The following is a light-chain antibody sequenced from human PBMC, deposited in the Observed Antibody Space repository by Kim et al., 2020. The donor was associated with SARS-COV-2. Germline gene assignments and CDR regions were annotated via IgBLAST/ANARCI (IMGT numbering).Light chain of an antibody. Sequence: SASIGDRVTLTGRESQGITNSVAWYQQKSGTPPHLLIYDASTLQSGVPSRFSGSGSGTHFTLTINSLQPEDFATYYCQQFHSYPLTFGGGTKLEIK. J-gene: IGKJ4*01. V-gene: IGKV1-13*02. CDR3: QQFHSYPLT. CDR1: QGITNS. CDR2: DAS.